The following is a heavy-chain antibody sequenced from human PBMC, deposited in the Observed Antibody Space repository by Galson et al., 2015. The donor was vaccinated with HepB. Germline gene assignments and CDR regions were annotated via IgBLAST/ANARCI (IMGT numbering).Heavy chain of an antibody. CDR3: ARAFRTTALRYFDWLFPSRFDS. J-gene: IGHJ5*01. CDR2: VNHRGST. Sequence: LSLTCGVYGGSFSGYSWNWIRQPPGKGLEWIAEVNHRGSTNYNPSLEGRVTISVDTSKNQFSLNMHSVTAADTAVYYCARAFRTTALRYFDWLFPSRFDSWGQGTLVTVSS. CDR1: GGSFSGYS. D-gene: IGHD3-9*01. V-gene: IGHV4-34*01.